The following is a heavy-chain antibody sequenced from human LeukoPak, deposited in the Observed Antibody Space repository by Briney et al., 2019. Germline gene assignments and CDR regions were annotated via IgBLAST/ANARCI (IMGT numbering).Heavy chain of an antibody. CDR2: INHSGST. CDR3: ARGPQPVWGSYRFFDY. D-gene: IGHD3-16*02. J-gene: IGHJ4*02. CDR1: GGSFSGYY. V-gene: IGHV4-34*01. Sequence: SETLSLTCTVYGGSFSGYYWSWIRQPPGKGLEWIGEINHSGSTNYNPSLKSRVTISVDTSKNQFSLKLSSVTAADTAVYYCARGPQPVWGSYRFFDYWGQGTLVTVSS.